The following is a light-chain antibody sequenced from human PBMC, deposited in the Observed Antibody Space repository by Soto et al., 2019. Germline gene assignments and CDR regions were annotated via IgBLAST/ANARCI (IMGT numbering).Light chain of an antibody. J-gene: IGLJ1*01. V-gene: IGLV1-51*01. CDR1: SSNIGNNY. CDR2: DNN. CDR3: GTWDSSLSAYV. Sequence: QSVLTQPPSVSAAPGQKVTISCSGRSSNIGNNYVSWYQQLPGTAPKLLIHDNNQRPLGIPDRFSGSKSGTSATLGITGLQTGDEADYYCGTWDSSLSAYVFGTGTKVTVL.